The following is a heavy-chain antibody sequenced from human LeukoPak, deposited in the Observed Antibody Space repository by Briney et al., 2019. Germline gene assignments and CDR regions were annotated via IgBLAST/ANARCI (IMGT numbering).Heavy chain of an antibody. CDR2: IYSGGSS. J-gene: IGHJ4*02. V-gene: IGHV4-39*07. Sequence: SETLSLTCTVSGGSISSSSYYWGWIRQPPGKELEWIGSIYSGGSSYYNPSLKSRVTISVDTSNNQFSLKVNSVTAADTAVYYCARAVKGLFTSIDYWGQGTLVTVSS. CDR1: GGSISSSSYY. CDR3: ARAVKGLFTSIDY. D-gene: IGHD2-2*01.